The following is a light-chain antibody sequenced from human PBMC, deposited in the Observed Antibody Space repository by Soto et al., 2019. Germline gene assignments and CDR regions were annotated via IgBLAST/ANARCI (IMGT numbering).Light chain of an antibody. CDR3: SSYTTGSTL. CDR1: SSDVGSYNY. CDR2: DVS. J-gene: IGLJ2*01. V-gene: IGLV2-14*03. Sequence: QSVLTQPASVSGSPGQSITISCTGTSSDVGSYNYVSWYQQLPGKAPKLMIYDVSYRPAGVSDRFSGSKSGNTASLTISGLQPEDEADYYCSSYTTGSTLFGGGTKVTVL.